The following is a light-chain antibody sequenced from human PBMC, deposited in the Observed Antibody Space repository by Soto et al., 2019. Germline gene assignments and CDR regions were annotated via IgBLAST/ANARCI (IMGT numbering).Light chain of an antibody. Sequence: DIQMTQSPSTLSASVGDRVTITCRASQSISNWLAWYQQKPGKAPKILIYKTSSLESGVPSRFSGSGSGTEITLTISSLQPDDFATYYCQQYNGYRWTFGQGTKVDIK. CDR3: QQYNGYRWT. CDR1: QSISNW. V-gene: IGKV1-5*03. CDR2: KTS. J-gene: IGKJ1*01.